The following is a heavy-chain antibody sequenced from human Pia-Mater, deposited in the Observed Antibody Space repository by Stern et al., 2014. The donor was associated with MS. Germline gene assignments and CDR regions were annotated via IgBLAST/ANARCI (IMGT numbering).Heavy chain of an antibody. J-gene: IGHJ3*02. Sequence: QLVQSGAEVMKPGSSVKVSCKASGGTFSSYAISWVRQAPGQGLEWVGGIIPNFGTANYAQKFHGRVTLSDDKTTSTAYKELSSLRSEDTAVYDCARDYGMTTTTGAFDIWGQGTMVTVSS. CDR3: ARDYGMTTTTGAFDI. CDR2: IIPNFGTA. V-gene: IGHV1-69*06. D-gene: IGHD5-24*01. CDR1: GGTFSSYA.